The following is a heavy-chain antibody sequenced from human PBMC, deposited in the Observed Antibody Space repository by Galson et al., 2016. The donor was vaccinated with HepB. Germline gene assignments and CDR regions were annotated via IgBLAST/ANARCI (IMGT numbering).Heavy chain of an antibody. D-gene: IGHD1-26*01. CDR3: ASTPFGRATGINWFDP. V-gene: IGHV3-74*03. CDR2: VSTDGSST. CDR1: GFTFSSYS. Sequence: SLRLSCAASGFTFSSYSMHWVRQAPRKGPVWVARVSTDGSSTAYADSVQGRFTISRDNAENTLYLQMNSLRAEDTAVYYCASTPFGRATGINWFDPWGQGTLVIVSS. J-gene: IGHJ5*02.